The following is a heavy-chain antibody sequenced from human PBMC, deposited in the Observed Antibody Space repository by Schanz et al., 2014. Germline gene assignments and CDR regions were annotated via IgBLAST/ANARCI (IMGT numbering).Heavy chain of an antibody. Sequence: EVQLMESGGGLVKPGGSLRLSCVASGFAFSSFAMTWVRQAPGRGLEWVSSISTSGTYMYIADSLKGRLTISRDDAKKSMYLQMNNLRVEDTAVYYCARKMKVRVYGGKEHDALDIWGQGTMVTVSS. CDR3: ARKMKVRVYGGKEHDALDI. D-gene: IGHD4-17*01. V-gene: IGHV3-21*01. CDR2: ISTSGTYM. J-gene: IGHJ3*02. CDR1: GFAFSSFA.